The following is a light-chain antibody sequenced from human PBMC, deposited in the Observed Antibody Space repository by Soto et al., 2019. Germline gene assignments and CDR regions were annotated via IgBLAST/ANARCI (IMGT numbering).Light chain of an antibody. CDR2: REGSGSY. Sequence: QSVLTQSSSASASLGSSVKLTCTLSSGHSSYIIAWHQQQPGKAPRYLMKREGSGSYNKGSGVPDRFSGSSSGAERYLTISHLHFEDEADYYCESSDSNPRVFGTGTKVTVL. CDR1: SGHSSYI. J-gene: IGLJ1*01. CDR3: ESSDSNPRV. V-gene: IGLV4-60*02.